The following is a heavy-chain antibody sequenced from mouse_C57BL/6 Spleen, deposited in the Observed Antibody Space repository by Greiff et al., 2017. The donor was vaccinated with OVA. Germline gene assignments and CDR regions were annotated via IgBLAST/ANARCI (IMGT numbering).Heavy chain of an antibody. CDR2: IYPGDGDT. CDR1: GYAFSSSW. V-gene: IGHV1-82*01. D-gene: IGHD2-4*01. Sequence: QVQLQQSGPELVKPGASVKISCKASGYAFSSSWMNWVKQRPGKGLEWIGRIYPGDGDTNYNGKFKGKATLTADKSSSTAYMQLSSLTSEDSAVYFCAREWGDYDGAWYFDVWGTGTTVTVSS. J-gene: IGHJ1*03. CDR3: AREWGDYDGAWYFDV.